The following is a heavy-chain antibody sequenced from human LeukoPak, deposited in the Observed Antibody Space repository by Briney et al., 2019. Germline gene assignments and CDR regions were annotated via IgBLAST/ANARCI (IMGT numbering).Heavy chain of an antibody. V-gene: IGHV1-18*01. D-gene: IGHD3-10*01. Sequence: ASVKVSCKASGYTFTSYGFTWVRQAPGQGREWMGWISAYIGNTKYAQRLQGRVTLTTDTSTSTAYMELRSLRSDDTAVYYCASALQPYYYYDSGSISYFDYWGQGTLVTVSS. J-gene: IGHJ4*02. CDR3: ASALQPYYYYDSGSISYFDY. CDR1: GYTFTSYG. CDR2: ISAYIGNT.